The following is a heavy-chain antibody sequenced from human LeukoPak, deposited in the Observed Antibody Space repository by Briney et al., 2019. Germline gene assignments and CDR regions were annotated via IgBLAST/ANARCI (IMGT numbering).Heavy chain of an antibody. CDR2: IYSGGST. CDR1: GFTFSSYA. J-gene: IGHJ1*01. V-gene: IGHV3-66*02. CDR3: ARDPEYFQH. Sequence: QPGGSLRLSCAASGFTFSSYAMSWVRQAPGKGLEWVSVIYSGGSTYYADSVKGRFTISRDNSKNTLYLQMNSLRAEDTAVYYCARDPEYFQHWGQGTLVTVSS.